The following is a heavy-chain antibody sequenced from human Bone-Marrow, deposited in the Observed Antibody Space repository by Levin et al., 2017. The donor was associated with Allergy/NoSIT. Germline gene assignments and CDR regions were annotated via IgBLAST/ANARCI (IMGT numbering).Heavy chain of an antibody. CDR1: GESFRGYY. CDR3: AVNFDV. D-gene: IGHD3-3*01. CDR2: INHSGST. Sequence: SQTLSLTCAVYGESFRGYYWSWIRQPPGKGLEWIGEINHSGSTNYNASLKSRITISVDTSKNLFSLRLTSVTAADTAVYYCAVNFDVWGQGTTVTVSS. V-gene: IGHV4-34*01. J-gene: IGHJ6*02.